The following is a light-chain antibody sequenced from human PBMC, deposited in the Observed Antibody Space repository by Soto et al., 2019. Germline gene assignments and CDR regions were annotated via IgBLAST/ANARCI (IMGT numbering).Light chain of an antibody. V-gene: IGKV3-11*01. Sequence: EIVLTQSPATLSLSPGERAPLPCRASQSVSSYLAWYQQKPGQAPRLLIYDAANRATGIPARFSGSGSGTDFTLTISSLEPEDFAVYYCQQRSNWPPITVGQGTRLEIK. CDR2: DAA. CDR1: QSVSSY. J-gene: IGKJ5*01. CDR3: QQRSNWPPIT.